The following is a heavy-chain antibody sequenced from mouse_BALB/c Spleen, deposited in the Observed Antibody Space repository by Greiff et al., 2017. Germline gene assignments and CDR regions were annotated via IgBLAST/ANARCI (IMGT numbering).Heavy chain of an antibody. CDR1: GFTFSDYY. D-gene: IGHD3-2*01. CDR2: ISDGGSYT. CDR3: AREDSSGYSYYAMDY. J-gene: IGHJ4*01. V-gene: IGHV5-4*02. Sequence: EVKLMESGGGLVKPGGSLKLSCAASGFTFSDYYMYWVRQTPEKRLEWVATISDGGSYTYYPDSVKGRFTISRDNAKNNLYLQMSSLKSEDTAMYYCAREDSSGYSYYAMDYWGQGTSVTVSS.